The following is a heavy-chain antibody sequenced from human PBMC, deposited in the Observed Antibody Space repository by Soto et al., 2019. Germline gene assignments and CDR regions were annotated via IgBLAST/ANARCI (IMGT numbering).Heavy chain of an antibody. V-gene: IGHV3-23*01. Sequence: EVQLLESGGGLVQPGGSLTLTCIVSGFTSGKYAMSWVRQAPGKGLEWVSEIGGGGEYTNYADSVRGRFTMSRDNSKNTLSLHMSSLKVEDTAVYYCAKDDVAANGRADAFDIWGQGTVVTVSS. J-gene: IGHJ3*02. D-gene: IGHD2-15*01. CDR2: IGGGGEYT. CDR3: AKDDVAANGRADAFDI. CDR1: GFTSGKYA.